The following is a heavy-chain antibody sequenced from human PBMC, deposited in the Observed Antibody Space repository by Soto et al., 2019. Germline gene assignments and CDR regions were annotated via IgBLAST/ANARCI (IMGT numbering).Heavy chain of an antibody. J-gene: IGHJ1*01. CDR3: ESAEDSRTWCFGC. CDR2: ISGSDKRT. D-gene: IGHD6-13*01. Sequence: GGSLRLSCAASGFTFSSYAMSWVRQAPGKGLQWVSGISGSDKRTYYADSVMGRFTISRDNSKNTLYLLMNILRTEDTAVYYGESAEDSRTWCFGCWGRGPLVTV. V-gene: IGHV3-23*01. CDR1: GFTFSSYA.